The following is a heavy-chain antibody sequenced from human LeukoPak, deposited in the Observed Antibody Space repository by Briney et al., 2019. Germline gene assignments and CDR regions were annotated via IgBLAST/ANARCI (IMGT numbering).Heavy chain of an antibody. J-gene: IGHJ4*02. D-gene: IGHD5-24*01. CDR2: IKQDGSET. V-gene: IGHV3-7*04. CDR1: GFTFSTYS. Sequence: GGSLRLSCAAAGFTFSTYSMSWLRQAPGKGLEWVGNIKQDGSETKSVDSVKGRFTISRDNAKNSLYLQLNSLRAEDTAVYYCARGDGYYYNFDDWGQGTLVTVSS. CDR3: ARGDGYYYNFDD.